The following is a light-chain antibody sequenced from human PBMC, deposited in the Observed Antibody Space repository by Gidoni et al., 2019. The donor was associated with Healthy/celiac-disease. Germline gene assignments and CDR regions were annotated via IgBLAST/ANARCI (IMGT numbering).Light chain of an antibody. J-gene: IGLJ2*01. Sequence: QSALTRPPSASRSPGAPVTISCTGTRSDGVGYNYVSWYQQHPGQAPKLMIYDVSKRPSGVPDRFSGSKSGNTASLTVSGLQAEDEADYYCSSYAGSNNFVVFGGGTKLTVL. CDR1: RSDGVGYNY. CDR3: SSYAGSNNFVV. CDR2: DVS. V-gene: IGLV2-8*01.